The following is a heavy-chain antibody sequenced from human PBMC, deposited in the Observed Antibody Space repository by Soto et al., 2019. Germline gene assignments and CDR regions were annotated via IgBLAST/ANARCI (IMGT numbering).Heavy chain of an antibody. Sequence: SETLFLTCTVSGGSISSGGYYWSWIRQHPGKGLEWIGYIYYSGSTYYNPSLKSRVTISVDTSKNQFSLKLSSVTAADTAVYYCARMYVSDHRTTGSIELFDYWGQGTLVTVSS. V-gene: IGHV4-31*03. J-gene: IGHJ4*02. CDR2: IYYSGST. CDR1: GGSISSGGYY. CDR3: ARMYVSDHRTTGSIELFDY. D-gene: IGHD2-15*01.